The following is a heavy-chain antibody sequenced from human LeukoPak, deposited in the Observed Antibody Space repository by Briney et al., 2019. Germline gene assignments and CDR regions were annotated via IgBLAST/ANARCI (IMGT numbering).Heavy chain of an antibody. CDR1: GFTLSSYS. J-gene: IGHJ6*04. Sequence: GGSLRLSCAASGFTLSSYSMHWVRQAPGKGLEFVSAISKNGENTYYADSVKGRFTISRDISKNTLYLQMGSLRPDDMAVYYCAELGITMIGGVWGKGTTVTISS. V-gene: IGHV3-64*02. CDR3: AELGITMIGGV. D-gene: IGHD3-10*02. CDR2: ISKNGENT.